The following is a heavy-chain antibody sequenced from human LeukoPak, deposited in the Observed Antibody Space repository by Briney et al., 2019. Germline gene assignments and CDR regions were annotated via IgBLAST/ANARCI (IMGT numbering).Heavy chain of an antibody. D-gene: IGHD2-2*01. CDR3: ARGYCSSTRCYDYYYGMDV. J-gene: IGHJ6*02. Sequence: SQTLSLTCAISGDSVSSNIAAWHWIRQSPSRGLEWLGRTYYRSKWYNDYAVAGKSRITINPDTSKNQSSLTLNSVTPEDTAVYSCARGYCSSTRCYDYYYGMDVWGQGTTVTVSS. CDR1: GDSVSSNIAA. CDR2: TYYRSKWYN. V-gene: IGHV6-1*01.